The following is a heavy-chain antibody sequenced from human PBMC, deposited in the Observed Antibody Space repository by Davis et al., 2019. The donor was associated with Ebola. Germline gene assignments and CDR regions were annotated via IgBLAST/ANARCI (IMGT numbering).Heavy chain of an antibody. CDR2: ISYDGSNK. J-gene: IGHJ3*02. CDR3: ARVVEYGYSGYDYSAFDI. CDR1: GFTFSSYA. D-gene: IGHD5-12*01. V-gene: IGHV3-30-3*01. Sequence: GESLKISCAASGFTFSSYAMHWVRQAPGKGLEWVAVISYDGSNKYYADSVKGRFTISRDNSKNTLYLQMNSLRAEDTAVYYCARVVEYGYSGYDYSAFDIWGQGTMVTVSS.